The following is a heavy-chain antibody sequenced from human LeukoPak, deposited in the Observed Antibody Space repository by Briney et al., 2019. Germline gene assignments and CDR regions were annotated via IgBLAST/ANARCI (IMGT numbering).Heavy chain of an antibody. D-gene: IGHD3-10*01. V-gene: IGHV3-23*01. J-gene: IGHJ4*02. CDR2: IDGRGVDT. CDR3: ARSPNTYYYGSGSYFDY. CDR1: GFTFTTYT. Sequence: GGSLRLSCAASGFTFTTYTMTWVRQAPGKGLECVSTIDGRGVDTYYADSVKGRFAISRDNSKNTLYLQMNSPRAEDTAVYYCARSPNTYYYGSGSYFDYWGQGTLVTVSS.